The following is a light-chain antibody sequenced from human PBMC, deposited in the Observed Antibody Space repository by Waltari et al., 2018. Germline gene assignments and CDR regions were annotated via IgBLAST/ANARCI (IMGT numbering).Light chain of an antibody. CDR1: QRVGSN. J-gene: IGKJ3*01. CDR2: DAS. Sequence: EIVMTQSPATLSVSPGERVTLSCRASQRVGSNLAWYQQKPGQAPRLLIYDASTRATDIPVRFSGSGSGAEFTLTISSLQSEDFAVYYCQQYNFWPGFTFGPGTKVDIK. CDR3: QQYNFWPGFT. V-gene: IGKV3-15*01.